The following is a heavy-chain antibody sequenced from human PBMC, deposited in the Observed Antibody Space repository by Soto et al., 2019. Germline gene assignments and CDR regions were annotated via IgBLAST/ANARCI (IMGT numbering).Heavy chain of an antibody. V-gene: IGHV4-4*02. J-gene: IGHJ6*02. CDR3: ARVSGSYYYGMDV. D-gene: IGHD1-26*01. Sequence: SETLSRTCAVCGGSISSSNWWSWVPQPPGKGLEWIGEIYHSGSTNYNPSLKSRVTISVDKSKNQFSLKLSSVIAADTAVYYCARVSGSYYYGMDVWGQGTTVTVSS. CDR1: GGSISSSNW. CDR2: IYHSGST.